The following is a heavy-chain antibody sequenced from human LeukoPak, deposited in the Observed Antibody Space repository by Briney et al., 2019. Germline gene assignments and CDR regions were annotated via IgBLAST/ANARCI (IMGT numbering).Heavy chain of an antibody. CDR2: ISGSGGST. D-gene: IGHD3-3*01. V-gene: IGHV3-23*01. Sequence: GGSLRLSCAASGFTFSSYAMSWVRQAPGKGLEWVSAISGSGGSTYYADSVKGRFTISRDNSKNTLYLQMNSLRAEDTAVYYCARDERITIFGVAPWSDYWGQGTLVTVSS. CDR3: ARDERITIFGVAPWSDY. CDR1: GFTFSSYA. J-gene: IGHJ4*02.